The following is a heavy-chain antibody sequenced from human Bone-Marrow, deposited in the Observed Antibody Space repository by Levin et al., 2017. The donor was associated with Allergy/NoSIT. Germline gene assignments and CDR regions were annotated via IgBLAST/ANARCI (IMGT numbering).Heavy chain of an antibody. CDR3: AKNGVGGWYYFDS. CDR2: ISYDEKTA. Sequence: GGSLRLSCAASGFTFGRIAMHWVRQAPGKGLEWVAFISYDEKTAYYADSVKGRFTISRDNSKNTLFLQMSSLRPDDTALYYCAKNGVGGWYYFDSWGQGTLVTVSS. CDR1: GFTFGRIA. D-gene: IGHD6-19*01. J-gene: IGHJ4*02. V-gene: IGHV3-30*02.